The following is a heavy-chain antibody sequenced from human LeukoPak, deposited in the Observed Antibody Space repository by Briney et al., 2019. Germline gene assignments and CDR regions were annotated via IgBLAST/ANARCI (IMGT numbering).Heavy chain of an antibody. CDR1: GYTFTSYD. Sequence: ASVKVSCKASGYTFTSYDCHWVRQAPGQGLEWMGKINPRGGDTSYAQNFQGRVTMTRDMSTSTVYMEVSSLRSEDTAAYYCAKAGYDFWSGYSTNFDYWGQGTLVTVSS. J-gene: IGHJ4*02. CDR3: AKAGYDFWSGYSTNFDY. D-gene: IGHD3-3*01. V-gene: IGHV1-46*01. CDR2: INPRGGDT.